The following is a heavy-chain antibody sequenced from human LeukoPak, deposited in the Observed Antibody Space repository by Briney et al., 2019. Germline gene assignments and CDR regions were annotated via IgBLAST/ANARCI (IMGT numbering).Heavy chain of an antibody. CDR1: GFTFSDEG. Sequence: GGSLRLSCAASGFTFSDEGMHWVRQAPGKGLEWVSFIHVDANEIYYADSVKGRFTISRDSSKNTLHLQMNSLETEDTAVYYCTTFTVAYYMDVWGKGTTVTVSS. CDR2: IHVDANEI. CDR3: TTFTVAYYMDV. J-gene: IGHJ6*03. V-gene: IGHV3-30*02. D-gene: IGHD4-23*01.